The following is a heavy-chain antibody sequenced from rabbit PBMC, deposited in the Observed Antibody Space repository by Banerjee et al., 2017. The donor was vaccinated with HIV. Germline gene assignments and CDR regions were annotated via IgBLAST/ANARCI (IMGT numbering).Heavy chain of an antibody. V-gene: IGHV1S40*01. J-gene: IGHJ3*01. CDR3: ARGAGDSGWGGDL. CDR2: INTGDGSA. D-gene: IGHD4-1*01. CDR1: GFSFIGRST. Sequence: WLGKSGGALAKPGPSLTLTSTPSGFSFIGRSTLGWARQAPGKGQEWIGCINTGDGSAYYASWVDGRFTISKTTSTTVTLQMTSLTAADTATYFCARGAGDSGWGGDLWGQGTLVTVS.